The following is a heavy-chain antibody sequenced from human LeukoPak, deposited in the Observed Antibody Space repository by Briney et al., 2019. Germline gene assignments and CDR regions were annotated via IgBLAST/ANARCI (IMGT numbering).Heavy chain of an antibody. V-gene: IGHV1-2*02. CDR3: ARGRFGEWDNWFDP. CDR2: INPNGGAT. J-gene: IGHJ5*02. CDR1: GYTFTGYY. Sequence: ASVKVSCKASGYTFTGYYIHWVRQAPGQGLEWMAWINPNGGATNYAQKFQGRVTMTRDTSISTAYMELSRLTSDDTAVYFCARGRFGEWDNWFDPWGQGTLVTVSS. D-gene: IGHD3-10*01.